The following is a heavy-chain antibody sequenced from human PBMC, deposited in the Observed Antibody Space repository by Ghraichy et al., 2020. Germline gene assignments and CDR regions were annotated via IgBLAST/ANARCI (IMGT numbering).Heavy chain of an antibody. V-gene: IGHV4-39*01. D-gene: IGHD2-2*01. Sequence: SETLSLTCSVSGGSISRTTFYWGWIRQPPGKGLEWIGNIYHTGSTYYSPALRGRGTISVDTSMNQFFLQMTSVTAADTAVYYCARPARPFYDQDSGYAYHSWGQGTLVTVAS. CDR3: ARPARPFYDQDSGYAYHS. J-gene: IGHJ3*01. CDR2: IYHTGST. CDR1: GGSISRTTFY.